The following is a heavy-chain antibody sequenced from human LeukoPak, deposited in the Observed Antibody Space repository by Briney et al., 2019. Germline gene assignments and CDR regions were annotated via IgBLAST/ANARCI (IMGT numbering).Heavy chain of an antibody. CDR2: IYYSGST. D-gene: IGHD2-8*01. Sequence: PSETLSLTCTVSGGSISSYYWSRIRQPPGKGLEWIGYIYYSGSTNYNPSLMSRVTISVDTSKNQFSLKLSSVTAADTAVYYCATANLYSDAFDYWGQGTLVTVSS. J-gene: IGHJ4*02. CDR3: ATANLYSDAFDY. V-gene: IGHV4-59*01. CDR1: GGSISSYY.